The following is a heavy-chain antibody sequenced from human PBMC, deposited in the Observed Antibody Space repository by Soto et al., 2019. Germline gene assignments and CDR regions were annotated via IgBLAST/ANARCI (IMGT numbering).Heavy chain of an antibody. J-gene: IGHJ4*02. V-gene: IGHV1-46*01. CDR3: AREPRVRHYYGSGRHIDY. Sequence: ASVKVSCKASGYTFTSYYMHWVRQAPGQGLEWMGIINPSGGSTSYAQKFQGRVTMTRDTSTSTVYMELSSLRSEDTAVYYCAREPRVRHYYGSGRHIDYWGQGTLGTVS. CDR1: GYTFTSYY. D-gene: IGHD3-10*01. CDR2: INPSGGST.